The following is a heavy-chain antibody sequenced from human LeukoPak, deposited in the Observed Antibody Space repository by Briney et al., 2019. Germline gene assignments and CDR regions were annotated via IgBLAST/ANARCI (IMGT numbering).Heavy chain of an antibody. D-gene: IGHD5-18*01. Sequence: SVKVSCKASEGTFSSYAISWVRQAPGQGLEWMGGIIPIFGTANYAQKFQGRVTITADESTSTAYMELSSLRSEDTAVYYCAREGYSFADYWGQGTLVTVSS. CDR3: AREGYSFADY. J-gene: IGHJ4*02. CDR2: IIPIFGTA. V-gene: IGHV1-69*13. CDR1: EGTFSSYA.